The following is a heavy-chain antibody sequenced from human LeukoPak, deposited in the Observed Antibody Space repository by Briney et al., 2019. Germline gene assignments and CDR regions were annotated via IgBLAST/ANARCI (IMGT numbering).Heavy chain of an antibody. J-gene: IGHJ4*02. D-gene: IGHD6-13*01. CDR3: ARGWRNLAAAGRPYYFDY. Sequence: SETLSLTCAVYGGSFSGYYWSWIRQPPGKGLEWIGEINHSGSTNYNPSLKSRVTISVDTSKNQFSLKLSSVTAADTAVYYCARGWRNLAAAGRPYYFDYWGQGTLVTVSS. CDR1: GGSFSGYY. V-gene: IGHV4-34*01. CDR2: INHSGST.